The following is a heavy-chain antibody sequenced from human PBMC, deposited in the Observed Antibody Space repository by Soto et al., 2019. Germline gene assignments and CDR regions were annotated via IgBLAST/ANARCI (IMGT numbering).Heavy chain of an antibody. CDR1: GGSISGYY. D-gene: IGHD4-17*01. J-gene: IGHJ4*02. V-gene: IGHV4-59*08. CDR2: IYYSGSS. Sequence: ETLSLTCTVSGGSISGYYWSWIRQPPGKGLEWNGYIYYSGSSNYSPSLKSRITMSVDTSKNQFSLNLSFVTAAYTAVYYCARQGRYGDYYFDHWGQGTPVTVSS. CDR3: ARQGRYGDYYFDH.